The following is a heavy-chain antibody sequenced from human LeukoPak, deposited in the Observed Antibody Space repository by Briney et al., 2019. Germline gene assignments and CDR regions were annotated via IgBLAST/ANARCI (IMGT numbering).Heavy chain of an antibody. CDR3: AEVGGSYSNYENDY. Sequence: PGGSLRLSCAASGFTFSSYAMSWVRQAPGKGLEWVSGFSGSGGSTYYADSVKGRFTISRDNSKNTLYLQMNSLRAEDTAVYYCAEVGGSYSNYENDYWGQGTLVTVSS. J-gene: IGHJ4*02. CDR2: FSGSGGST. V-gene: IGHV3-23*01. CDR1: GFTFSSYA. D-gene: IGHD4-11*01.